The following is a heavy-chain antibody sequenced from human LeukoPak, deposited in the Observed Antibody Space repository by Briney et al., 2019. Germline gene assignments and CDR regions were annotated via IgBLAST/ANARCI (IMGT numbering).Heavy chain of an antibody. CDR2: IKSKTDGGTT. V-gene: IGHV3-15*01. Sequence: KAGGSLRLSCAASGFTFSSAWMSWVRQAPGKGLEWVGRIKSKTDGGTTDYAAPVKGRFTISRDDSKNTLYLQMNSLKTEDTAVYYCTTDLRGYQLGYYYYGMDVWGQGTTVTVSS. CDR3: TTDLRGYQLGYYYYGMDV. CDR1: GFTFSSAW. J-gene: IGHJ6*02. D-gene: IGHD2-2*01.